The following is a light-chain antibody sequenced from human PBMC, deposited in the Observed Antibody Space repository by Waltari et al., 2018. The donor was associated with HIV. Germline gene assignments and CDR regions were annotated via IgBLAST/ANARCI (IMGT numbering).Light chain of an antibody. J-gene: IGLJ2*01. Sequence: SYTLTQPPSVSVAPGQTARITCGGDTIGSINVHWYQQKSGQAPLLVVYDDRYRPSGIPDRFSGCNSGHTATLTISRVEGGDEADYCCQLWHSGGDQVLFGGGTKLTVL. CDR2: DDR. CDR3: QLWHSGGDQVL. CDR1: TIGSIN. V-gene: IGLV3-21*02.